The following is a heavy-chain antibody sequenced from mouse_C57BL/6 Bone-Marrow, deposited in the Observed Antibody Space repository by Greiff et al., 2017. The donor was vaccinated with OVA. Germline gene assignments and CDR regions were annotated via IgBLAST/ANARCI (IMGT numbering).Heavy chain of an antibody. CDR1: GFNIKDYY. CDR3: ARALYYYCSGAY. Sequence: EVQLQQSGAELVKPGASVKLSCTASGFNIKDYYMHWVKQRTEQGLEWIGRIDPEDGETKYATKFQGKATITADTSSNTAYLQLISLTSEDTSVDYCARALYYYCSGAYWGQGTLVTVSA. V-gene: IGHV14-2*01. D-gene: IGHD1-1*01. CDR2: IDPEDGET. J-gene: IGHJ3*01.